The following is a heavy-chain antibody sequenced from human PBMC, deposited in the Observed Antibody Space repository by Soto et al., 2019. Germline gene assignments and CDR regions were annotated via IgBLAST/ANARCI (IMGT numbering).Heavy chain of an antibody. CDR1: GGSVTSYH. D-gene: IGHD5-18*01. CDR3: ARASTARGGIQLWWYYYYGMDV. V-gene: IGHV4-59*02. CDR2: TSYTGNT. J-gene: IGHJ6*02. Sequence: PSETLSLTCFVSGGSVTSYHWSWIRQFPGKGLEWIAYTSYTGNTNYNPSLQSRVTISLDTSKNQLSLKLTSMTAADTAVYYCARASTARGGIQLWWYYYYGMDVWGQGTTVTVSS.